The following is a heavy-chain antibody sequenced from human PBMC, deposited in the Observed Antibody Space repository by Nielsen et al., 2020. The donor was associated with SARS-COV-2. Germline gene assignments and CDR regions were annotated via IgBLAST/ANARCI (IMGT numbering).Heavy chain of an antibody. D-gene: IGHD3-10*01. J-gene: IGHJ4*02. V-gene: IGHV4-39*01. CDR3: ARAVLLWFGAHFDY. Sequence: SETLSLTCTVSGGSISSSSYYWGWIRQPPGKGLEWIGSIYYSGSIYYNPSLKSRVTISVDTSKNQFSLKLSSVTAADTAVYYCARAVLLWFGAHFDYWGQGTLVTVSS. CDR2: IYYSGSI. CDR1: GGSISSSSYY.